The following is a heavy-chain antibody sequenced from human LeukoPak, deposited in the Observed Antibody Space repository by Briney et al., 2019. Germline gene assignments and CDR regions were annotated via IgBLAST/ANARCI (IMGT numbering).Heavy chain of an antibody. CDR2: ITDGADT. V-gene: IGHV3-23*01. CDR3: AKVDYWSPENYLDS. J-gene: IGHJ4*02. Sequence: GGSLRLSCAASGFPFGSYAMTWVRQAPGKGLESVSVITDGADTYYADSVKGRFTISRDNSQNTVHLQMDNLRADDTAVYYCAKVDYWSPENYLDSWGQGTLVTDSS. D-gene: IGHD1-1*01. CDR1: GFPFGSYA.